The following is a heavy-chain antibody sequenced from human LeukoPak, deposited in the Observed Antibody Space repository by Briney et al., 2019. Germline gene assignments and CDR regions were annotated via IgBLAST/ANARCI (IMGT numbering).Heavy chain of an antibody. J-gene: IGHJ5*02. D-gene: IGHD6-19*01. CDR2: MNPNSGNT. CDR1: GYTFTSYG. CDR3: ARGEPYSSGGPAEIRYNWFDP. Sequence: ASVKVSCKASGYTFTSYGINWVRQATGQGLEWMGWMNPNSGNTGYAQKFQGRVTMTRNTSISTAYMELSSLRSEDTAVYYCARGEPYSSGGPAEIRYNWFDPWGQGTLVTVSS. V-gene: IGHV1-8*01.